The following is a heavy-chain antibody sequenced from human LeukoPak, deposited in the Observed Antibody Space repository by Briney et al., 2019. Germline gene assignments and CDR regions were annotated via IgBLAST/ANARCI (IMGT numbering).Heavy chain of an antibody. CDR3: AREDSGYDWGYFDY. Sequence: GESLKISCKDSGYSFTNYWISWVRQMPGKGLEWMGTIDPSDSYTNYSPSFQGHVTISADKSISTAYLQWSSLKASDTAMYYCAREDSGYDWGYFDYWGQGTLVTVSS. V-gene: IGHV5-10-1*01. CDR2: IDPSDSYT. CDR1: GYSFTNYW. D-gene: IGHD5-12*01. J-gene: IGHJ4*02.